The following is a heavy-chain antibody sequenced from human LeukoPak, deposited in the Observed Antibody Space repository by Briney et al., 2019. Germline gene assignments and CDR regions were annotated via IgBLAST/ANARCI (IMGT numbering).Heavy chain of an antibody. D-gene: IGHD3-9*01. V-gene: IGHV4-59*01. CDR3: ARVYDILTGYSYFDY. CDR2: IYYSGST. CDR1: GGSISSYY. Sequence: PSETLSLTCTVSGGSISSYYWSWIRQPPGKGREWIGYIYYSGSTNYNPSLKSRVTISVDTSKNQFSLKLSSVTAADTAVYYCARVYDILTGYSYFDYWGQGTLVTVSS. J-gene: IGHJ4*02.